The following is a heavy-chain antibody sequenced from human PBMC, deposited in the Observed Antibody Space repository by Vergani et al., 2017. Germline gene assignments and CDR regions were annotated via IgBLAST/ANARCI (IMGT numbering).Heavy chain of an antibody. CDR2: ISSGGCDI. CDR1: GFTFDTYT. D-gene: IGHD3-10*01. Sequence: EVQLLESGGGLVQPGGSRRLSCAGAGFTFDTYTMAYVRQAPGKGLEWVSTISSGGCDIFYSYSVKGRFTISRDNSKNTLFVQMNSLKDEDTAVYYCTTAWGLYYLHGEYFQYWGRGTLVSVSS. J-gene: IGHJ1*01. CDR3: TTAWGLYYLHGEYFQY. V-gene: IGHV3-23*01.